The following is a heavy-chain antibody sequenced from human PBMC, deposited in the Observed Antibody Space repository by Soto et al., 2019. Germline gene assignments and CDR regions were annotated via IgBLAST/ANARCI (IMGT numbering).Heavy chain of an antibody. J-gene: IGHJ4*02. CDR2: INAGNGNT. CDR3: ARRYCSGGSCRIDY. CDR1: GYTFTSYA. Sequence: QVQLVQSGAEVKKPGASVKVSCKASGYTFTSYAMHWVRQAPGQRLEWMGWINAGNGNTKYSQKFQGRVTITRDTYASTAYMELSSLRSEDTAVYYCARRYCSGGSCRIDYWGQGTLVTVSS. D-gene: IGHD2-15*01. V-gene: IGHV1-3*01.